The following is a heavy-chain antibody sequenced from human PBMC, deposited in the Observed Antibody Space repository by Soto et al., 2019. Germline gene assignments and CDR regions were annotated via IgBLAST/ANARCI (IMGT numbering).Heavy chain of an antibody. D-gene: IGHD6-13*01. CDR1: GFTFSSYA. Sequence: EVQLLESGGGLVQPGGSLRLSCAASGFTFSSYAMSWVRQAPGKGLEWVSAISGSGGSTYYADSVKGRFTISRDNSKNTLYLQMNSLRAEDTAVYYCAKLPTAYSSKRNWFDPWGQGTLVTVSS. V-gene: IGHV3-23*01. J-gene: IGHJ5*02. CDR2: ISGSGGST. CDR3: AKLPTAYSSKRNWFDP.